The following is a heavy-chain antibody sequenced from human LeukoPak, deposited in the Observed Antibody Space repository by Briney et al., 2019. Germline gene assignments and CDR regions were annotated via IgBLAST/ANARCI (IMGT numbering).Heavy chain of an antibody. CDR3: AKDGGVWFGESNDY. J-gene: IGHJ4*02. CDR1: GFTFSSYA. Sequence: GGTLRLSCAASGFTFSSYAMSWVRQAPGKGLEWVSVISGSGGDTYYADSVKGRFTISRDSSKNTLYLQMNSLRVEDTAVYYCAKDGGVWFGESNDYWGQGTLVTVSS. V-gene: IGHV3-23*01. CDR2: ISGSGGDT. D-gene: IGHD3-10*01.